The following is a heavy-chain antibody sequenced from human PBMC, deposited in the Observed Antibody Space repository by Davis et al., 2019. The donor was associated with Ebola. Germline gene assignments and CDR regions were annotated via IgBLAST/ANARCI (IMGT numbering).Heavy chain of an antibody. CDR3: AREVPEERAAAGSLDY. J-gene: IGHJ4*02. CDR1: GFTFSSYA. CDR2: ISYDGSNK. V-gene: IGHV3-30*14. Sequence: GESLKISCAASGFTFSSYAMHWVRQAPGKGLEWVAVISYDGSNKYYADSVKGRFTISRDNSKNTLYLQMGSLRAEDTAVYYCAREVPEERAAAGSLDYWGQGTLVTVSS. D-gene: IGHD6-13*01.